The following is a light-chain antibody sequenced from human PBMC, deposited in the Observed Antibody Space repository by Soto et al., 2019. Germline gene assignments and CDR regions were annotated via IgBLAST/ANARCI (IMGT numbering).Light chain of an antibody. CDR3: QQYNNWPPWT. Sequence: EIVMTQSPATLSVSPGERATLSCRASQSVSSNLAWYQQKPGQAPRLLIYGASTRATGITARFSGSGSGTECTLTISSLPSEDFAVYYCQQYNNWPPWTFGQGTKVEIK. CDR1: QSVSSN. V-gene: IGKV3-15*01. CDR2: GAS. J-gene: IGKJ1*01.